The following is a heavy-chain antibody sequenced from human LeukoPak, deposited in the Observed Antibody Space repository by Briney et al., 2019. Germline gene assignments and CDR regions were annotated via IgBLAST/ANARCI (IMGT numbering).Heavy chain of an antibody. CDR1: GYSFTSYW. CDR2: IYPGDSDT. V-gene: IGHV5-51*01. Sequence: GESLKISCKGSGYSFTSYWIGWVRQMPGKGLAWMGIIYPGDSDTRYSPSFQGQVTISADKSISTAYLQWSSLKASDTAMYYCARQTTAHMVRGVYYFDYWGQGTLVTVSS. CDR3: ARQTTAHMVRGVYYFDY. D-gene: IGHD3-10*01. J-gene: IGHJ4*02.